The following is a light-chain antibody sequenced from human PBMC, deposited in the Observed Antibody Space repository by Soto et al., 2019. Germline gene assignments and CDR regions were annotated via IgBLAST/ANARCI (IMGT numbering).Light chain of an antibody. CDR1: GSDVGGYNY. J-gene: IGLJ2*01. Sequence: QSALTQPASVSGSPGQSITISCTGTGSDVGGYNYVSWYQQHPGKAPKVMIYDVNNRPSGVSNRFSGSKSGNTASLTISGLQAEDEADYYCSSFTSSSTLVVFGGGTKLTVL. V-gene: IGLV2-14*03. CDR2: DVN. CDR3: SSFTSSSTLVV.